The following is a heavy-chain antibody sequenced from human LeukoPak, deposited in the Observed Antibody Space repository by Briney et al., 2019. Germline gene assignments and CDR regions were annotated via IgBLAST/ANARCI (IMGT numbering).Heavy chain of an antibody. CDR2: ISYDGSNK. CDR1: GFTFSSYA. D-gene: IGHD6-19*01. J-gene: IGHJ3*01. CDR3: AKDRSHSQWLGAFDF. V-gene: IGHV3-30*04. Sequence: GGSLRLSCAASGFTFSSYAMHWVRQAPGKGLEWVAVISYDGSNKYYADSVKGRFTISRDNSKNTLDLQMNSLRGEDTAVYFCAKDRSHSQWLGAFDFWGQGTMVTVSS.